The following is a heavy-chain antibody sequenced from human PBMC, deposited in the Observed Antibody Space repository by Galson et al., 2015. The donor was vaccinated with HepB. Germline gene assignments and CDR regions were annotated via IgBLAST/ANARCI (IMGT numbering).Heavy chain of an antibody. J-gene: IGHJ6*02. CDR2: MSDSGST. V-gene: IGHV4-59*01. D-gene: IGHD6-19*01. CDR1: GGSITTYY. CDR3: ARDAAVAGTSDYHYGMDV. Sequence: SETLSLTCSVSGGSITTYYWTWVRQPPGKGLEWIGYMSDSGSTNYNPSLESRVTFSVDMSKNQFSLRLSSVTAADTAVYYCARDAAVAGTSDYHYGMDVWGQGTTVTVSS.